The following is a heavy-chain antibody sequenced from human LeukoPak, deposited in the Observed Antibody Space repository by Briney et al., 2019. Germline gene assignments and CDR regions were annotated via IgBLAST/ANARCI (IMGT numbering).Heavy chain of an antibody. CDR1: GGSISSYY. CDR2: ISRSGSTR. D-gene: IGHD3-10*01. Sequence: LSLTCTVSGGSISSYYWSWIRQPPGKGLEWVSYISRSGSTRYYADSVKGRFTISRDNAKNSLYLQMNSLRAEDTAVYYCARVATMVRVPLDALDIWGQGTMVSVSS. CDR3: ARVATMVRVPLDALDI. V-gene: IGHV3-11*04. J-gene: IGHJ3*02.